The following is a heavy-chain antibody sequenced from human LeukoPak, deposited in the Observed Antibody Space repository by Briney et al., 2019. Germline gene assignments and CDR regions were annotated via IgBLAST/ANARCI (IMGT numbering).Heavy chain of an antibody. J-gene: IGHJ4*02. D-gene: IGHD3-3*01. CDR1: GFSFTTYA. Sequence: GGSLRLSCAASGFSFTTYAMNWVRQAPGKGLEWVSVAIGSGDTTYYADSVRGRFTISKDISKSTLYLQMNSLRAEDTAMYYCAKDRVPDGFYSIDYWGQGTLVTVSS. CDR3: AKDRVPDGFYSIDY. CDR2: AIGSGDTT. V-gene: IGHV3-23*01.